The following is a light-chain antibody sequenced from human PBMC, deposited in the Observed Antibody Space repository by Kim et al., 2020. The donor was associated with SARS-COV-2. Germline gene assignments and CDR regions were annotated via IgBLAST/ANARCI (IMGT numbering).Light chain of an antibody. CDR1: KWGDRY. J-gene: IGLJ2*01. Sequence: TPGQTDCITCAGDKWGDRYVCWYQQKPGQSPVLVIYQETKRPSGIPERFSGSNSGNTATLTISGTQAMDEADYYCQAWDSSTHVVFGGGTKLTVL. V-gene: IGLV3-1*01. CDR3: QAWDSSTHVV. CDR2: QET.